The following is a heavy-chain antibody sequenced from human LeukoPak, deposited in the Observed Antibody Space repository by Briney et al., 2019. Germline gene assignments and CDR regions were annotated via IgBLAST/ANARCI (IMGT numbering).Heavy chain of an antibody. J-gene: IGHJ4*02. Sequence: SETLSLTCSVSGDSISTYYWSWIRQPPGKGLEWIGYVYYSGSTDYNPSLKSRVTISVDTSKNQFSLSLNSVTAADTAVYYCSASKQLWLRGLFDYWGQGTLVTVS. D-gene: IGHD5-18*01. CDR2: VYYSGST. CDR3: SASKQLWLRGLFDY. V-gene: IGHV4-59*01. CDR1: GDSISTYY.